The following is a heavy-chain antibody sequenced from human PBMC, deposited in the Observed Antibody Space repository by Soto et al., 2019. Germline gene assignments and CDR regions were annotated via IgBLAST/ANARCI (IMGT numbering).Heavy chain of an antibody. Sequence: EVQLVESGGGLVQPGRSLRLSCAASGFTFDDYAMHWVRQAPGKGLEWVSGISWNSGSIGYADSVKGRFTISRDNAKNSLYLQMNRLRAEDTALYYCARDDDSSWYGYFQHWGQGTLVTVSS. CDR2: ISWNSGSI. V-gene: IGHV3-9*01. J-gene: IGHJ1*01. CDR3: ARDDDSSWYGYFQH. CDR1: GFTFDDYA. D-gene: IGHD6-13*01.